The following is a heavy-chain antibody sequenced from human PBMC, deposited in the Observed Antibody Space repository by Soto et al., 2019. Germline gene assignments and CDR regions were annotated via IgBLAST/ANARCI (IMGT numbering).Heavy chain of an antibody. D-gene: IGHD1-26*01. Sequence: GESLKISCTSSGSSFPNYWIGWVRQVPGQGLEWMGIIYPGDSDTKYSPSFQGQVTITADTSISTVFLQWTSLKAAETAMYYCATSRGAGVKHAFDIWGQGTMVTVSS. CDR1: GSSFPNYW. J-gene: IGHJ3*02. CDR3: ATSRGAGVKHAFDI. V-gene: IGHV5-51*01. CDR2: IYPGDSDT.